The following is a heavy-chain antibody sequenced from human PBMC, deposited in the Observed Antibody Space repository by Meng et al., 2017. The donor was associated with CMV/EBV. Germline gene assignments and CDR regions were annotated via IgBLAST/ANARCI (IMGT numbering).Heavy chain of an antibody. Sequence: GSLRLSCAVYGGSFSGYYWSWIRQPPGKGLEWIGEINHSGSTNYNPSLKSRVTILVDTSKNQFSLKLSSVTAADTAVYYCASITRRYSSGWYVGSNGVQNDYWGQGTLVTVSS. CDR1: GGSFSGYY. J-gene: IGHJ4*02. D-gene: IGHD6-19*01. V-gene: IGHV4-34*01. CDR2: INHSGST. CDR3: ASITRRYSSGWYVGSNGVQNDY.